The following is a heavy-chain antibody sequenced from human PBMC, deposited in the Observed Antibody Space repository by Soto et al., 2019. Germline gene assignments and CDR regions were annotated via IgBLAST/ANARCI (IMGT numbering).Heavy chain of an antibody. D-gene: IGHD1-26*01. CDR3: ARRYGSAIDY. CDR1: GGSISSYY. CDR2: IYYSGST. V-gene: IGHV4-59*08. Sequence: QVQLQESGPGRVKPSETLSLTCTVSGGSISSYYWSWIRQPPGKGLEWIGYIYYSGSTNYNPSLKSRVTISVDTSKNQFSLKLSSVTAADTAVYYCARRYGSAIDYWGQGTLVTVSS. J-gene: IGHJ4*02.